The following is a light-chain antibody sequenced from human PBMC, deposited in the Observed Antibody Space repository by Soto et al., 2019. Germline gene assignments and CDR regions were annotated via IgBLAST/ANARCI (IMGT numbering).Light chain of an antibody. V-gene: IGKV1-39*01. CDR3: QQYNSYLWT. J-gene: IGKJ1*01. Sequence: DIQMNQSPSSLSASVGDRVTITCRASQSISSYLNWYQQKPGKAPKLLIYAASSLQSGVPSRFSGSGSGTEFTLTISSLQPDDFATYYCQQYNSYLWTFGQGTKVDIK. CDR2: AAS. CDR1: QSISSY.